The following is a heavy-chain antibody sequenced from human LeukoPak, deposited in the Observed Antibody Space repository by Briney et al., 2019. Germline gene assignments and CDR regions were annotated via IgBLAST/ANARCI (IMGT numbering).Heavy chain of an antibody. Sequence: GRSLRLSCAASGFTFSSYAMHWVRQAPGKGLEWVAVISYDGSNKYYADSVKGRFTISRDNSKNTLYLQMNSLRAEDTAVYYCARDAVVVTAMHFDYWGQGTLVSVSS. CDR2: ISYDGSNK. CDR3: ARDAVVVTAMHFDY. D-gene: IGHD2-21*02. CDR1: GFTFSSYA. V-gene: IGHV3-30*04. J-gene: IGHJ4*02.